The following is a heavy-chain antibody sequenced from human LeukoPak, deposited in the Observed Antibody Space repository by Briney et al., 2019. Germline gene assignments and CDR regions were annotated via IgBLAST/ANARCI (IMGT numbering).Heavy chain of an antibody. CDR2: INHSGSA. V-gene: IGHV4-34*01. CDR3: ARQQISFFGVVQNWFDP. D-gene: IGHD3-3*01. J-gene: IGHJ5*02. CDR1: GGSFSGYY. Sequence: SETLSLTCAVYGGSFSGYYWSWIRQPPGKGLEWIGEINHSGSANYNPSLKSRVTISIGTSKNQFFLTLRSVTAADTAVYYCARQQISFFGVVQNWFDPWGQGTLVTVSS.